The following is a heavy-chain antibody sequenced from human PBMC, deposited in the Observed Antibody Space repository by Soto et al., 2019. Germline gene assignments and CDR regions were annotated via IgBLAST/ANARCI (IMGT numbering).Heavy chain of an antibody. Sequence: QVQLVESGGGVVPPGRSLRLSCAASGFTFRIYSMHWFRQSPGKGLEWVAVMWYDGTNKYYGESVKGRFTISRDNSENTLDLQMNSLRVEDTAVYYCARDATFGTKGGSFDIWGHGTLVTVSS. V-gene: IGHV3-33*01. D-gene: IGHD3-16*01. CDR2: MWYDGTNK. J-gene: IGHJ3*02. CDR3: ARDATFGTKGGSFDI. CDR1: GFTFRIYS.